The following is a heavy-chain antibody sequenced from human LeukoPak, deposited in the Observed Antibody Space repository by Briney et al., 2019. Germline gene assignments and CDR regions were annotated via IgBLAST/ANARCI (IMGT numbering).Heavy chain of an antibody. CDR2: IYYSGST. V-gene: IGHV4-59*01. J-gene: IGHJ4*02. D-gene: IGHD3-10*01. CDR1: GGSISSYY. Sequence: SETLSLTCTVSGGSISSYYWSWIRQPPGKGLEWIGYIYYSGSTNYNPSLKSRVTISVDTSKNQFSLKLSSVTAADTAVYYCARAYYGSGNTYYFDYRGQGTLVTVSS. CDR3: ARAYYGSGNTYYFDY.